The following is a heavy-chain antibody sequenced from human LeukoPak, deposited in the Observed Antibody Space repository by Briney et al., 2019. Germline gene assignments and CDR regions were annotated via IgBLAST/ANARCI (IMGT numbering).Heavy chain of an antibody. Sequence: SETLSLTCAVYGGSFSGDFWSWIRHSPGKGLEWVGEINHSGSTNYNPSPKSRGTISIDTSKNPFSLKLSSVTAAYTPVYYCARLDPYGSGSYYWFDPWGQGTLVTVSS. J-gene: IGHJ5*02. D-gene: IGHD3-10*01. V-gene: IGHV4-34*01. CDR1: GGSFSGDF. CDR3: ARLDPYGSGSYYWFDP. CDR2: INHSGST.